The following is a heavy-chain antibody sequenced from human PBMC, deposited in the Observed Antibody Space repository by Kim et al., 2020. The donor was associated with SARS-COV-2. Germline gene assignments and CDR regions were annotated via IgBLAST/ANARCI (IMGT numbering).Heavy chain of an antibody. CDR2: INTNTGNP. V-gene: IGHV7-4-1*02. CDR1: GYTFTSYA. Sequence: ASVKVSCKASGYTFTSYAMNWVRQAPGQGLEWMGWINTNTGNPTYAQGFTGRFVFSLDTSVSTAYLQISSLKAEDTAVYYCARGRMVRGVILSYYYYGMDVWGQGTTVTVSS. D-gene: IGHD3-10*01. CDR3: ARGRMVRGVILSYYYYGMDV. J-gene: IGHJ6*02.